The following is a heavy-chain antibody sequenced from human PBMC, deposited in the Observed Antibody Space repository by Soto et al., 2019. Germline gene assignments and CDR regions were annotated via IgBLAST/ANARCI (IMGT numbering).Heavy chain of an antibody. CDR3: AKFAVRYYDSSGYYPN. CDR1: GFTFSSYA. Sequence: PGGSLRLSCATSGFTFSSYAMSWVRQAPGKGLEWVSAISGSGGSTYYADSVKGRFTISRDNSKNTLYLQMNSLRAEDTAVYYCAKFAVRYYDSSGYYPNWGQGTPVTVAS. D-gene: IGHD3-22*01. CDR2: ISGSGGST. V-gene: IGHV3-23*01. J-gene: IGHJ1*01.